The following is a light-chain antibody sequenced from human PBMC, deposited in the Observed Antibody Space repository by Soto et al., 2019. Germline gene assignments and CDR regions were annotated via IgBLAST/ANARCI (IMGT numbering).Light chain of an antibody. V-gene: IGKV3-20*01. CDR1: QSVTGSY. Sequence: EIVLTQSPGTLSLSPGERATLSCRASQSVTGSYLAWYQQKTDQAPRLLIYDASNRATGIPDRFSGGGSGTDFTLTISRLEPEDFAVYYCQQYGSSPLTFGGGTQVEIK. J-gene: IGKJ4*01. CDR3: QQYGSSPLT. CDR2: DAS.